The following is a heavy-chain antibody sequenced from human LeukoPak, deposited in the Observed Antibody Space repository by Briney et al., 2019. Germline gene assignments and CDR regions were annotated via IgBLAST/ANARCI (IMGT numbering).Heavy chain of an antibody. D-gene: IGHD2-15*01. CDR3: ARVVGGLFDY. V-gene: IGHV4-59*08. CDR2: VYHSGST. Sequence: SETLSLTCIVSGGSVNNYYWSWIRQPPGKGLEWIGNVYHSGSTSYNPSLKSRVTISRDTSKNQFSLKLSSVTAADTAVYYCARVVGGLFDYWGQGTLVTVSS. J-gene: IGHJ4*02. CDR1: GGSVNNYY.